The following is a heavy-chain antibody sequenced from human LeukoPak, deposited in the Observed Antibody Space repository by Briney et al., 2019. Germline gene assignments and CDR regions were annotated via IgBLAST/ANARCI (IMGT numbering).Heavy chain of an antibody. CDR2: FDPEDGET. J-gene: IGHJ6*02. V-gene: IGHV1-24*01. D-gene: IGHD5-18*01. CDR1: GHTLTELS. CDR3: ATDRGYSYGMDV. Sequence: APVKVSCKVSGHTLTELSMHWVRQAPGKGLEWMGGFDPEDGETIYAQKFQGRVTMTEDTSTDTAYMELSSLRSEDTAVYYCATDRGYSYGMDVWGQGTTVTVSS.